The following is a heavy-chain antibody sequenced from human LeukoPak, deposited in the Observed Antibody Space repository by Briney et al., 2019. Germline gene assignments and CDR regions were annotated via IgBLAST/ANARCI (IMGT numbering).Heavy chain of an antibody. D-gene: IGHD3-22*01. CDR3: AKEPGLTYYYDSSGYYGWFDY. V-gene: IGHV1-69*06. CDR1: GGTFSSYA. J-gene: IGHJ5*01. Sequence: SVKVSCKASGGTFSSYAISWVRQAPGQGLEWMGGIIPIFGTANYAQKFQGRVTITADKSTSTAYMELSSLRAEDTAVYYCAKEPGLTYYYDSSGYYGWFDYWGQGTLVTVSS. CDR2: IIPIFGTA.